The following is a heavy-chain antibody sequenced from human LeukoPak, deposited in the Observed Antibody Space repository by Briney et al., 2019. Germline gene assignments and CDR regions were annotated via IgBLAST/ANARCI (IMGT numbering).Heavy chain of an antibody. V-gene: IGHV4-59*01. CDR3: ARSVGWSRYFDL. J-gene: IGHJ2*01. CDR2: IYYSGST. Sequence: SETLSLTCTVSGGSISSYYWSWIRHPPGKGLEWIGYIYYSGSTNYNPSLKSRVTISVDTSKNQFSLKLSSVTAADTAVYYCARSVGWSRYFDLWGRGTLVTVSS. D-gene: IGHD3-3*01. CDR1: GGSISSYY.